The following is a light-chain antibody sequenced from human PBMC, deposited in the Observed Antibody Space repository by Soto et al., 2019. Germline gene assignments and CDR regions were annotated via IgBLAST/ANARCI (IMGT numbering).Light chain of an antibody. V-gene: IGLV1-40*01. J-gene: IGLJ2*01. Sequence: QSVLTQPPSVSGAPGQRVTISCTGSSSNIGAGYDVPWYQQLPGTAPKLLIYGNSNRPSGVPDRFSGSKSGTSACRAITGLQAEDEADYYCQSYDSSLSVVFGGGTKLTVL. CDR1: SSNIGAGYD. CDR3: QSYDSSLSVV. CDR2: GNS.